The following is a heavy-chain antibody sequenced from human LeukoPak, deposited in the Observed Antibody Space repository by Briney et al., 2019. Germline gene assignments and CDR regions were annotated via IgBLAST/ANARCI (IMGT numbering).Heavy chain of an antibody. Sequence: ASVKVSCKASGYTFTGYYLNWVRQAPGQGLEWMGRINPNSGGTNSGQMFQGRVTMTRDTSISTAYLELSSLTFDDTAVYYCARVDAASLAVHYWGQGTLVTVSS. J-gene: IGHJ4*02. CDR2: INPNSGGT. D-gene: IGHD6-13*01. V-gene: IGHV1-2*02. CDR1: GYTFTGYY. CDR3: ARVDAASLAVHY.